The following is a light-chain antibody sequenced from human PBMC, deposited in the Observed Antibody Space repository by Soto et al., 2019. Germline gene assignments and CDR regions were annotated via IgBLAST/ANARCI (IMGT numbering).Light chain of an antibody. V-gene: IGKV3-15*01. CDR3: QQYNKWPLT. CDR2: GAS. J-gene: IGKJ1*01. CDR1: QSVSID. Sequence: EIVMTQSPATLSVSPGESATLSCRASQSVSIDVAWYQQTPGQAPRLLIYGASTRATGVPVTFSGSASGTEFTLSISSLQXXXXAIYYCQQYNKWPLTFGQGTKVEIK.